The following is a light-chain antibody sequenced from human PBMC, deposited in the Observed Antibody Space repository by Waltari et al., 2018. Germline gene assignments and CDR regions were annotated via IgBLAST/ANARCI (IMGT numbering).Light chain of an antibody. CDR2: DAS. J-gene: IGKJ4*01. CDR1: QSVSNS. V-gene: IGKV3-11*01. CDR3: QQRRDWPPLT. Sequence: EIVLTQSPATLSLSPGERATLPCRASQSVSNSLAWYQQKPGQAPRLLIYDASNRATGIPARFSGSGSGTDFTLTISSLEPEDFAVYYCQQRRDWPPLTFGGGTKLEIK.